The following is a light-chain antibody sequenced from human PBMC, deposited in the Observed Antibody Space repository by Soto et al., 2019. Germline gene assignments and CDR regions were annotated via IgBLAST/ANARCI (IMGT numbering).Light chain of an antibody. Sequence: EIVLTQSPATLSLSPGERATLSCRASQSVSSYLAWYQQKPGQAPRLLIYDASNRATGIPARFSGSGSGTASTLTISSLEPEDFAVYYCQQRSNWPRFTFGPGTKVDIK. V-gene: IGKV3-11*01. CDR3: QQRSNWPRFT. CDR2: DAS. J-gene: IGKJ3*01. CDR1: QSVSSY.